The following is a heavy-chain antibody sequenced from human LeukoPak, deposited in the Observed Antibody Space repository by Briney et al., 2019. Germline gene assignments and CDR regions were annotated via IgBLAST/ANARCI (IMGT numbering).Heavy chain of an antibody. D-gene: IGHD3-10*01. Sequence: GGSLRLSCAASGFTFSSYWMSWVRQAPGKGLEWVGRIKSKTDGGTTDYAAPVKGRFTISRDDSKNTLYLQMNSLKTEDTAVYYCTTDLTVLLWFGESPPGDYWGQGTLVTVSS. CDR1: GFTFSSYW. J-gene: IGHJ4*02. CDR3: TTDLTVLLWFGESPPGDY. CDR2: IKSKTDGGTT. V-gene: IGHV3-15*01.